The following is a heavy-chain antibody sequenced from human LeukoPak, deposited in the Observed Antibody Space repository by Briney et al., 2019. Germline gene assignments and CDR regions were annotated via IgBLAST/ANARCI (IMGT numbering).Heavy chain of an antibody. CDR2: IKDDGSDK. V-gene: IGHV3-7*01. CDR3: ARHLLRGQNFDY. J-gene: IGHJ4*02. CDR1: GFTFSDSW. Sequence: GGSPRLSCGTSGFTFSDSWMSWFRQAPGQGLEWVASIKDDGSDKYYLDSVRGRFTISRDNAEDSLYLQLDDLGAEDTAVFYCARHLLRGQNFDYWGQGTLVTVSS.